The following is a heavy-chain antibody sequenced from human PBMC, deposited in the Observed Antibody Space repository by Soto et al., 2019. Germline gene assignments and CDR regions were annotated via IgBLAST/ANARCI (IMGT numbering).Heavy chain of an antibody. Sequence: PGGSLRLSCAASGFTFSSYWMSWVRQAPGKGLEWVANIKQDGSEKYYVDSVQGRLTISRDNAKNSLYLQMNSLRAEDTAVYYCAREVGYSYGGHYYYYYMDVWDKGTTVTVSS. J-gene: IGHJ6*03. CDR2: IKQDGSEK. D-gene: IGHD5-18*01. CDR3: AREVGYSYGGHYYYYYMDV. CDR1: GFTFSSYW. V-gene: IGHV3-7*01.